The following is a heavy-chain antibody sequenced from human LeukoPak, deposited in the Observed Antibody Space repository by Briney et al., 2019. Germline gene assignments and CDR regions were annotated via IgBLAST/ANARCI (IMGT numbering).Heavy chain of an antibody. CDR1: GFTFSSYE. J-gene: IGHJ5*02. CDR3: VRDHSGWSLDP. CDR2: ISSSGSTI. D-gene: IGHD6-19*01. Sequence: GGSLRLSCAASGFTFSSYEMNWVRQAPGKELEWVSYISSSGSTIYYADSVKGRFTISRDNAKDSLYLQMNSLRAEDTAVYYCVRDHSGWSLDPWGQGTLVTVSS. V-gene: IGHV3-48*03.